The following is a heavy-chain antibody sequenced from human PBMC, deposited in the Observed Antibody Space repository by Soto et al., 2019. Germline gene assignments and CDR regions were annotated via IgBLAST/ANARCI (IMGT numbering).Heavy chain of an antibody. D-gene: IGHD5-18*01. CDR1: GGSVSSGGYY. J-gene: IGHJ3*02. Sequence: QVQLQESGPGLVKPSQTLSLSCTVAGGSVSSGGYYWSWIRQDPGKGLEWLGYLYSNWNTSYTPSLKSRIIISSDTSLIHFHLRGRSVTDADTAMPFCARGRLPIQQGFDIRGQGTMGTVSS. CDR3: ARGRLPIQQGFDI. CDR2: LYSNWNT. V-gene: IGHV4-31*03.